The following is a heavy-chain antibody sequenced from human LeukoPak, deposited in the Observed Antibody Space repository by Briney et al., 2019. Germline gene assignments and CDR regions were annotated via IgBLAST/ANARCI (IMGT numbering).Heavy chain of an antibody. CDR3: AKDYVWGSYRHQYFDY. J-gene: IGHJ4*02. CDR1: GFTFSSYA. CDR2: ISGSGGST. V-gene: IGHV3-23*01. D-gene: IGHD3-16*02. Sequence: PGGSLRLYCAASGFTFSSYAMSWVRQAPGKGLEWVSAISGSGGSTYYADSVKGRFTISRDNSKNTPYLQMNSLRAEDTAVYYCAKDYVWGSYRHQYFDYWGQGTLVTVSS.